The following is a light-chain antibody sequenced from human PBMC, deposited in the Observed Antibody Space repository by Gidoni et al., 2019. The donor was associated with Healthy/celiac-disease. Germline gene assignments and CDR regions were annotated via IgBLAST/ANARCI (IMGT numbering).Light chain of an antibody. J-gene: IGKJ4*01. Sequence: DIVMTQPPDSLVVSLGERVTIKCKSSQSVLYRSNNNNYLALYQQKPGQPPKLLIYWASTRESVVPDRFSGSGSGTDFTLTISRLQAEDVAVYYCQQYYSTPLTFGGGTKVEIK. CDR2: WAS. CDR3: QQYYSTPLT. V-gene: IGKV4-1*01. CDR1: QSVLYRSNNNNY.